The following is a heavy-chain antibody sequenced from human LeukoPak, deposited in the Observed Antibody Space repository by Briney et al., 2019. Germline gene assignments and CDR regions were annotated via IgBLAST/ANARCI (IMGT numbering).Heavy chain of an antibody. J-gene: IGHJ6*03. CDR1: GGTFSSYA. Sequence: GASVKVSCKASGGTFSSYAISWVRQAPGQGLEWMGGIIPIFGTANYAQKLQGRVTITTDESTSTDYMELSSLRSEDTAVYYCARGILADYYYYCYMYVWGKGTTVTVSS. D-gene: IGHD2-21*01. CDR2: IIPIFGTA. CDR3: ARGILADYYYYCYMYV. V-gene: IGHV1-69*05.